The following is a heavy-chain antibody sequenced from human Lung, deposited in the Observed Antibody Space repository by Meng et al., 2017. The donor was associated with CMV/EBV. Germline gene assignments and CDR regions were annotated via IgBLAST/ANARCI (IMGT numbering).Heavy chain of an antibody. CDR1: GYSFTTYW. V-gene: IGHV5-51*01. D-gene: IGHD3-3*01. Sequence: GESLKISCPGSGYSFTTYWIGWVRQLPGEGLKWMGIISLGDSDTRYSPSFQGQVTISADKSNTTAYLQCSSLTDSVTAMYYCARSYDFWSGYNIWGQGSLVTFSS. J-gene: IGHJ4*02. CDR3: ARSYDFWSGYNI. CDR2: ISLGDSDT.